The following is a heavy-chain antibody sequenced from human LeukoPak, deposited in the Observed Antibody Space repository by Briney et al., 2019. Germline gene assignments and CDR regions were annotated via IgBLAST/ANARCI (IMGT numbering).Heavy chain of an antibody. CDR2: ISAYNGNT. J-gene: IGHJ4*02. CDR3: ARDEITMVRGSSVY. CDR1: GYTFTSYG. Sequence: ASMKVSCKASGYTFTSYGISWVRQAPGQGLEWMGWISAYNGNTNYAQKLQGRVTMTTDTSTSTAYMELRSLRSDDTAVYYCARDEITMVRGSSVYWGQGTLVTVSS. D-gene: IGHD3-10*01. V-gene: IGHV1-18*04.